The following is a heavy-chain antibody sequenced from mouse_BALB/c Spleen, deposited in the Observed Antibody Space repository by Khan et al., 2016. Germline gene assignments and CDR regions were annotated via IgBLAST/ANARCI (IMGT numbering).Heavy chain of an antibody. CDR3: ARRGVLDGNYWFAD. Sequence: QVQLKQSGPGLVQPSQSLSITCTVSGFSLTTFGVHWVRQSPGKGLEWLGVIWNGGNTDYNAAFISRLSINKDNSKRQVFLKMNSLQADDTAIYYCARRGVLDGNYWFADWGQGTLVTVSA. CDR2: IWNGGNT. D-gene: IGHD2-1*01. CDR1: GFSLTTFG. V-gene: IGHV2-4-1*01. J-gene: IGHJ3*01.